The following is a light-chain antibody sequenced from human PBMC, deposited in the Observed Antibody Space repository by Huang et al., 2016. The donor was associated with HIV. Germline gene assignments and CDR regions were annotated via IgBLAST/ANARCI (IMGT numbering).Light chain of an antibody. CDR1: QSVSSN. J-gene: IGKJ1*01. Sequence: EIVMTQSPATLSVSPGERATLSCRASQSVSSNLAWYQQKPGQAPRLLIYDTFTRATGNPARFSGSGFGTEFSLTINSLQSEDFAVYHCQQYNSWPPWTFGQGTKVEIK. CDR3: QQYNSWPPWT. V-gene: IGKV3-15*01. CDR2: DTF.